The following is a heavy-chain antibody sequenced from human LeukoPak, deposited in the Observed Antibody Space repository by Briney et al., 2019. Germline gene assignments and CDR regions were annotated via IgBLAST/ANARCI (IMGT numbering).Heavy chain of an antibody. V-gene: IGHV1-18*01. CDR2: ISAYNGNT. J-gene: IGHJ4*02. D-gene: IGHD6-25*01. CDR3: ARVGSSADRYYFDY. Sequence: DSVKVSCKASGYTFTSYGISWVRQAPGQGLEWMGWISAYNGNTNYAQKLQGRVTMTTDTSTSTAYMELRSLRSDDTAVYYCARVGSSADRYYFDYWGQGTLVTVSS. CDR1: GYTFTSYG.